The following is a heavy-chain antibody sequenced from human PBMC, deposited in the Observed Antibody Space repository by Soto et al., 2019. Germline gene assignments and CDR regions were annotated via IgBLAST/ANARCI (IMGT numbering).Heavy chain of an antibody. D-gene: IGHD3-22*01. J-gene: IGHJ4*02. CDR1: GYTFTSYG. CDR3: ARDCYYDSSGYYYGPHFDY. CDR2: ISAYNGNT. Sequence: ASVKVSCKASGYTFTSYGISWVRQAPGQGLEWMGWISAYNGNTNYAQKLQGRVTMTTDTSTSTAYMELRSLRSDDTAVYYCARDCYYDSSGYYYGPHFDYWGQGTLVTVSS. V-gene: IGHV1-18*01.